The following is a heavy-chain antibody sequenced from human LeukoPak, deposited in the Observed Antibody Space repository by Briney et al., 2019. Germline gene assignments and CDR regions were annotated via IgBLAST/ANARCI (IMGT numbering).Heavy chain of an antibody. CDR3: AREYVDIVATWFDP. CDR2: IYYSGST. Sequence: PSETLSLTCTVSGGSISSYYWSWIRQPPGKGLEWIGYIYYSGSTNYNPSLKSRVTISVDTSKNQFSLKLSSVTAADTAVYYCAREYVDIVATWFDPWGQGTLVTVSS. D-gene: IGHD5-12*01. CDR1: GGSISSYY. J-gene: IGHJ5*02. V-gene: IGHV4-59*01.